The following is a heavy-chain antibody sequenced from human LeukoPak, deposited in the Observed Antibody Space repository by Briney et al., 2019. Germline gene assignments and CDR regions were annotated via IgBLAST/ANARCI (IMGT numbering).Heavy chain of an antibody. Sequence: ASVKVSCKASGYTFTSYGISWVRQAPGQGLEWMGWISAYNGNTSYAQKLQGRVTMTTDTSTSTAYMELRSLRSDDTAVYYCARDRVPDSTYYYGSGAPNWFDPWGQGTLVTVSS. D-gene: IGHD3-10*01. CDR1: GYTFTSYG. CDR3: ARDRVPDSTYYYGSGAPNWFDP. V-gene: IGHV1-18*01. J-gene: IGHJ5*02. CDR2: ISAYNGNT.